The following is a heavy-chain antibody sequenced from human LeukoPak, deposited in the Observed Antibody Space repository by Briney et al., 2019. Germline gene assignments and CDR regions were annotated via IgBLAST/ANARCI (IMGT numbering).Heavy chain of an antibody. J-gene: IGHJ6*02. Sequence: HPGGSLRLSCIASGFTFGDYVITWVRQAPGKGLEWVGFIRSKAYGGTTEYAASVKGRFTISRDDSKSIAYLQMNSLKTEDTAVYYCTRSSTTWYSYYCYYGMDVWGQGTTVTVSS. CDR3: TRSSTTWYSYYCYYGMDV. CDR1: GFTFGDYV. CDR2: IRSKAYGGTT. D-gene: IGHD6-13*01. V-gene: IGHV3-49*04.